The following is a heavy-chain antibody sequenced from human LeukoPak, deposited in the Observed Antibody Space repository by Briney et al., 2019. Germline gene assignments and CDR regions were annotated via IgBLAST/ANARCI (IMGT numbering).Heavy chain of an antibody. V-gene: IGHV3-66*01. CDR2: IYSGGST. Sequence: GGSLRLSCAGSGFTFSDYYMTWIRQAPGKGLEWVSVIYSGGSTHYADSVKGRFTISRDNSKNTLYLQMNSLRAEDTAVYYCAREGGSGWYWGYWGQGTLVTVSS. D-gene: IGHD6-19*01. CDR1: GFTFSDYY. J-gene: IGHJ4*02. CDR3: AREGGSGWYWGY.